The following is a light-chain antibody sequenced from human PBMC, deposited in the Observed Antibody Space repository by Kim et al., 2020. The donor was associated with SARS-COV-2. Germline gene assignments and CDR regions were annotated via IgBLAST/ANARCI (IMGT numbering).Light chain of an antibody. V-gene: IGLV1-44*01. J-gene: IGLJ1*01. CDR1: GANIGGNI. Sequence: GQRVTISCSGSGANIGGNIVTWYQQLPGTAPKVVIHSDHQRPSGVPDRISGSKSGTSASLAISGLRSKDEADYYCASWDDNLDGYVFGAGTKVTVL. CDR2: SDH. CDR3: ASWDDNLDGYV.